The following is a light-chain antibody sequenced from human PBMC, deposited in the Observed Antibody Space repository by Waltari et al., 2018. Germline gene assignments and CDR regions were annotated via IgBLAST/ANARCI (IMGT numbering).Light chain of an antibody. Sequence: QSALPQPPSASGSPGQSVTISCTGTSSDVGGYNYVSWYQQHPGNAPTVIIYEAGQLPAGVPYRFFGSKSGNTASLTVSGLQGEDEADYYCSSYAGSNEVVFGGGTKLTVL. V-gene: IGLV2-8*01. CDR3: SSYAGSNEVV. CDR1: SSDVGGYNY. J-gene: IGLJ3*02. CDR2: EAG.